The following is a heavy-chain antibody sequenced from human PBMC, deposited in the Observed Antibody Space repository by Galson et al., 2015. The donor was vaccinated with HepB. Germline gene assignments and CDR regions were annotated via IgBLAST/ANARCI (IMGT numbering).Heavy chain of an antibody. CDR1: GYTFTGYY. V-gene: IGHV1-2*02. Sequence: SVKVSCKASGYTFTGYYMHWVRQAPGQGLEWMGWINPNSGGTNYAQKFQGRVTMTRDTSISTAYMELSRLRSDDTAVYYCAKMYYDVLTGYSHWGQGTLVTVSS. CDR3: AKMYYDVLTGYSH. CDR2: INPNSGGT. J-gene: IGHJ4*02. D-gene: IGHD3-9*01.